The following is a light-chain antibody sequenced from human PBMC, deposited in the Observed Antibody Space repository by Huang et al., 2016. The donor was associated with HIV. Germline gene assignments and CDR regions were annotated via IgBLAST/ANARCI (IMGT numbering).Light chain of an antibody. Sequence: DIVMTQSPLSLPVTPGEPASISCRSSQSLMHSNGYKYLDLYLQKHGQSPQLLIYLGSNRASGVPDRFSGSGSGTDFTLKISRVEAEDVGVYYCMQALQTPRTFGQGTKVEIK. J-gene: IGKJ1*01. CDR3: MQALQTPRT. CDR1: QSLMHSNGYKY. V-gene: IGKV2-28*01. CDR2: LGS.